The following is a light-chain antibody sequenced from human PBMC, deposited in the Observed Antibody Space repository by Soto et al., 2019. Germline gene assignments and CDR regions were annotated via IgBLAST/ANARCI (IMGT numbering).Light chain of an antibody. CDR2: DVS. Sequence: QAVVTQPASVSGSLEQSITFSGTGPAGDFGGYNYVSWYQQHPGKAPKLMFYDVSDRPSGVSNRFSGSKSGNTASLTISGLKAEDEADYYCSSYTSSGPVVFGGGTQLTVL. J-gene: IGLJ2*01. CDR3: SSYTSSGPVV. V-gene: IGLV2-14*03. CDR1: AGDFGGYNY.